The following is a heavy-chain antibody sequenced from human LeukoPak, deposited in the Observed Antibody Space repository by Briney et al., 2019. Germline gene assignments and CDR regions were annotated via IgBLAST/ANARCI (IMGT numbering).Heavy chain of an antibody. CDR1: GFTFGSYW. CDR2: IQPDGSQG. V-gene: IGHV3-7*01. CDR3: TRDPLYGALDS. Sequence: GGSLRLSCVASGFTFGSYWMTWVRQAPGKGLEWVANIQPDGSQGLYVDSVKGRFIISRGNAKKSLYLQMNSLRAEDTAVYYCTRDPLYGALDSWGQGTLVTVSS. J-gene: IGHJ4*02. D-gene: IGHD4-17*01.